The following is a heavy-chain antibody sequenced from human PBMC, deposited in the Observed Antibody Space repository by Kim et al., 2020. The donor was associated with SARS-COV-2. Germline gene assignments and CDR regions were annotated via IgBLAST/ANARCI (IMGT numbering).Heavy chain of an antibody. Sequence: GGSLRLSCAASGFTFSSYAMTWVRQAPGKELEWVSTISSSGGGTYYADSVKGRFTISRDNSKSTLYLQMNSLRAEDTAVYYCAKVHGSSGYRLYLDYWGQGTLVTASS. CDR2: ISSSGGGT. V-gene: IGHV3-23*01. CDR3: AKVHGSSGYRLYLDY. J-gene: IGHJ4*02. CDR1: GFTFSSYA. D-gene: IGHD3-22*01.